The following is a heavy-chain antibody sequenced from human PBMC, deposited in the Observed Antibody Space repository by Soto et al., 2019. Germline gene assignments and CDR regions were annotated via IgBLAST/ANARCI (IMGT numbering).Heavy chain of an antibody. Sequence: GESLKISCKVSGYSFTSYWIGWVRQMPGKGLEWMGGIYPGDSDSRYSPSFQGQVTISADNSISTAYLQWSSLKASDTAMYYCARLDSGSYPYYYYYGMDLRGQGTTVTGSS. CDR1: GYSFTSYW. CDR3: ARLDSGSYPYYYYYGMDL. D-gene: IGHD1-26*01. J-gene: IGHJ6*02. CDR2: IYPGDSDS. V-gene: IGHV5-51*01.